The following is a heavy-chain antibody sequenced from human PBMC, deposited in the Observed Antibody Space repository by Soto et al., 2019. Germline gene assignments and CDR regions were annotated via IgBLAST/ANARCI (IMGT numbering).Heavy chain of an antibody. CDR2: IVVGSGNT. V-gene: IGHV1-58*01. J-gene: IGHJ6*03. CDR1: GFTFTSSA. D-gene: IGHD4-17*01. CDR3: AAEGDDYGEYPYYYYFYMDV. Sequence: ASVKVSCKASGFTFTSSAVQWVRQARGQRLEWIGWIVVGSGNTNYEQKFQERATITRGMSTSTAYMELSSLRSEDTAVYYCAAEGDDYGEYPYYYYFYMDVWGKGTTVTVSS.